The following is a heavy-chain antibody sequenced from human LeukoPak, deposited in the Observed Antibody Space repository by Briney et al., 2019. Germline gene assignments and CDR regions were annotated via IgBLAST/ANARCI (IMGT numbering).Heavy chain of an antibody. J-gene: IGHJ4*02. CDR2: TYYRSKWYH. CDR3: AREGDSDYLFDL. CDR1: RDSVSSNSSA. D-gene: IGHD5-12*01. V-gene: IGHV6-1*01. Sequence: SQTLSRTCAISRDSVSSNSSAWSWIRQSPSRGLEWLGRTYYRSKWYHDFAPSVKSRLTINPNTSKNQFSLQLNSVTPEDTAVYYCAREGDSDYLFDLWGQKTRVPVSS.